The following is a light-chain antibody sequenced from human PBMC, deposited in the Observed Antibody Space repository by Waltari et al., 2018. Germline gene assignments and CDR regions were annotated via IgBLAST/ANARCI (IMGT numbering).Light chain of an antibody. CDR3: QQYYSLPWT. CDR2: GAS. J-gene: IGKJ1*01. CDR1: EHIGNDY. Sequence: VLTQSPGTLSLSPGERATLSCRASEHIGNDYLAWYQQRPGQAPRLLMYGASGRASGISDKFSGSGSGTDFTLTIGRLDPEDFALYYCQQYYSLPWTFGQGTRV. V-gene: IGKV3-20*01.